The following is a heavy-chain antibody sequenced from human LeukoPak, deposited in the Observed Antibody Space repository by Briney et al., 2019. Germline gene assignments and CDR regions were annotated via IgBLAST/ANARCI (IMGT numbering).Heavy chain of an antibody. D-gene: IGHD2-15*01. Sequence: PSETLSLTCTVSGGSISSFYWSWIRQPAGKGLEWIGRIYSSGNTNYNPSLKSRVTMSVDTSKNQFSLKLSSVTAADTAVYYWAREVVIAATYDYWGQGTLVTVSS. CDR3: AREVVIAATYDY. J-gene: IGHJ4*02. CDR2: IYSSGNT. V-gene: IGHV4-4*07. CDR1: GGSISSFY.